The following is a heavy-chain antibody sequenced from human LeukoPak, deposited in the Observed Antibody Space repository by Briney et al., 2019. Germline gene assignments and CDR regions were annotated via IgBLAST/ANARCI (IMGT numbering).Heavy chain of an antibody. D-gene: IGHD4-17*01. CDR3: ARNGYDYGDYFDY. CDR2: INSDGSST. J-gene: IGHJ4*02. V-gene: IGHV3-74*01. CDR1: GFTFSSYW. Sequence: GGSLRLSXAASGFTFSSYWMHWVRQAPGKGLVWVSRINSDGSSTYYADSVKGRFTISRDNAKNTLDLQMNSLRVEDTAVYYCARNGYDYGDYFDYWGQGTLVTVSS.